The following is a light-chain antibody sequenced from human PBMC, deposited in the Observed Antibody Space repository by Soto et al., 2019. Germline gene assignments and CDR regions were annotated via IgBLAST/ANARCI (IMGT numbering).Light chain of an antibody. V-gene: IGKV1-39*01. CDR1: QSISSY. CDR2: AAS. J-gene: IGKJ5*01. Sequence: DIPITQYPSSRSASVGDRVTITFRASQSISSYLNWYQQKPGNAPKLLIYAASSLQSGVPSRFSGSGSGTDFTLTISSLQPEDFATYYCQQSYSTLLTFGQGTLLDIK. CDR3: QQSYSTLLT.